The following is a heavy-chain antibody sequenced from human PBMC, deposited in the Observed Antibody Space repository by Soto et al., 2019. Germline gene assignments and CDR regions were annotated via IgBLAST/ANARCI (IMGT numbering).Heavy chain of an antibody. CDR3: AREIVVVTATHEFSDAFDI. Sequence: SETLSLTCTVSGGSISSYYWSWIRQPPGKGLEWIGYIYYSGSTNYNPSLKSRVTISVDTSKNQFSLKLSSVTAADTAVYYCAREIVVVTATHEFSDAFDIWGQGTMVTVSS. V-gene: IGHV4-59*12. J-gene: IGHJ3*02. CDR1: GGSISSYY. CDR2: IYYSGST. D-gene: IGHD2-21*02.